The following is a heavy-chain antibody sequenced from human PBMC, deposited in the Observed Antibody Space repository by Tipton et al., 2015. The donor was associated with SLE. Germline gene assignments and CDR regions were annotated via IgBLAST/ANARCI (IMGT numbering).Heavy chain of an antibody. Sequence: TLSLTCTVSGVSVSIYYWSWIRQSPGKGLEWIGFVHHSRGTNYNPSLQSRVTMSVQTSKNQFSLKLTSVTAADTAVYYCAREAAVVTPGAFDVWGLGTKVTVSS. CDR1: GVSVSIYY. D-gene: IGHD4-23*01. CDR3: AREAAVVTPGAFDV. CDR2: VHHSRGT. J-gene: IGHJ3*01. V-gene: IGHV4-59*02.